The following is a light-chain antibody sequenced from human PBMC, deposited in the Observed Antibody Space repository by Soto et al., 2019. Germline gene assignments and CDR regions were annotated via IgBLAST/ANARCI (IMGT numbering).Light chain of an antibody. Sequence: SYELTQAPSVSVAPGQTARITCGGDDLGSRDVHWYQQRPGQAPVLVVYDDIDRPSGIPERFSGSNSEITATLTINRVEAGDEADYYCQVWGGSDDPVVFGGGTKLTVL. CDR1: DLGSRD. J-gene: IGLJ2*01. CDR2: DDI. V-gene: IGLV3-21*02. CDR3: QVWGGSDDPVV.